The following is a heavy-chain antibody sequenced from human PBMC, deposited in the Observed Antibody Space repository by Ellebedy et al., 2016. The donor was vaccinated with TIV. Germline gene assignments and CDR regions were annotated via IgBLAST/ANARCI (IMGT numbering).Heavy chain of an antibody. CDR2: FDPGDLES. D-gene: IGHD5-12*01. CDR3: AKQGYEDY. V-gene: IGHV1-24*01. J-gene: IGHJ4*02. Sequence: AASVKVSCKVSGHTLTDLSIHWVRQAPGKGLEWMGGFDPGDLESVYAPKFQGRVTMTEDTSTHTAYMELSGLRAEDTAVYYCAKQGYEDYWGQGTLVTVSS. CDR1: GHTLTDLS.